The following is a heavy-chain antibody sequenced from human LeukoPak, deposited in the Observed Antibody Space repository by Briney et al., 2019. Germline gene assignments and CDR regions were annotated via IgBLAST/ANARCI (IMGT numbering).Heavy chain of an antibody. J-gene: IGHJ4*02. Sequence: GESLKISCKGSGYSFTSYWIGWVRQLPGKGLEWMGIIYPGDSDTRYSPSFQGQVTISADRSITTAYLQWSSLKASDTAMYYWARGQVAASRGTFDYWGQGTLVTVSS. CDR3: ARGQVAASRGTFDY. V-gene: IGHV5-51*01. CDR2: IYPGDSDT. CDR1: GYSFTSYW. D-gene: IGHD1-26*01.